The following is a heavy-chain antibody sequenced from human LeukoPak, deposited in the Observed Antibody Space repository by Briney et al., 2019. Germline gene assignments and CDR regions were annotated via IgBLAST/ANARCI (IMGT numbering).Heavy chain of an antibody. V-gene: IGHV3-11*04. J-gene: IGHJ4*02. CDR2: ISSSGSTI. CDR3: ARDRPRGILVAAGPNY. D-gene: IGHD6-13*01. CDR1: GFTFSDYY. Sequence: GGSLRLSCAASGFTFSDYYMSWIRQAPGKGLEWVSYISSSGSTIYYADSVKGRFTISRDNAKNSLYLQMNSLRAEDTAVYYCARDRPRGILVAAGPNYWGQGTLVTVSS.